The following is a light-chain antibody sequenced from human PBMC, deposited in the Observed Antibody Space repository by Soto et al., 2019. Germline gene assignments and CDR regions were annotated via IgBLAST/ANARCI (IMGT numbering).Light chain of an antibody. CDR2: EVS. V-gene: IGLV2-8*01. Sequence: QSALTQPPSASGSPGQSVTISCTGTSSDVGGYNYVSWYQQHPGKAPKVMIYEVSKRPSGVPDRFSGSKSGNTASLTVSGLQAEDEADYYCSSYTVSATLVFGVGTKVTVL. CDR1: SSDVGGYNY. CDR3: SSYTVSATLV. J-gene: IGLJ2*01.